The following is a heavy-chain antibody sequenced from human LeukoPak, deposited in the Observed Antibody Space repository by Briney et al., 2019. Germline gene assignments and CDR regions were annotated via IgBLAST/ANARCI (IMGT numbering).Heavy chain of an antibody. CDR2: MNPNSGNT. CDR3: ARGEWSFQRRYRNNISNWFDP. CDR1: GYTFTSYD. Sequence: ASVTVSCKASGYTFTSYDINWVRQATGQGLEWMGWMNPNSGNTGYAQKFQGRVTMTRNTSISTAYMELISLRSEDTDVYSGARGEWSFQRRYRNNISNWFDPWGQGTLVTVSS. D-gene: IGHD2/OR15-2a*01. J-gene: IGHJ5*02. V-gene: IGHV1-8*01.